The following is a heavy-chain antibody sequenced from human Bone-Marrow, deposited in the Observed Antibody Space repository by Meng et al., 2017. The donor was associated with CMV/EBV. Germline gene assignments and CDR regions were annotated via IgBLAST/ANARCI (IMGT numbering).Heavy chain of an antibody. Sequence: GGSLRLSCAASGFTFSSYEMNWVRQAPGKGLEWVSYISSSGSTIYYADSVKGRFTISRDNAKNSLYLQMNSLRAEDTAVYYCARGYCSSTSCYFWVDVWGQGTTVTVSS. D-gene: IGHD2-2*01. CDR3: ARGYCSSTSCYFWVDV. J-gene: IGHJ6*02. V-gene: IGHV3-48*03. CDR2: ISSSGSTI. CDR1: GFTFSSYE.